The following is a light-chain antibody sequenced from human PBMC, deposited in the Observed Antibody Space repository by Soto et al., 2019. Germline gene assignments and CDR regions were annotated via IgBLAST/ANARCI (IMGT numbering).Light chain of an antibody. CDR1: SSNIENNY. CDR3: GTWDTSLSAYV. V-gene: IGLV1-51*02. CDR2: ENT. J-gene: IGLJ1*01. Sequence: QSALTQPPSVSAAPGQKVTISCSGSSSNIENNYVSWYQQLPGTAPKLLIFENTERPSGIPDRFSGSKSGTSATLGITGLQTGDEADYYCGTWDTSLSAYVFAAGTKVTV.